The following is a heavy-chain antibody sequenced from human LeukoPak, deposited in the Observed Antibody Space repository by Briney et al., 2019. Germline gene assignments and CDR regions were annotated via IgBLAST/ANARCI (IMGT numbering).Heavy chain of an antibody. V-gene: IGHV1-69*05. Sequence: SVKVSCKASGGTFSSYAISWVRQAPGQGLEWMGRIIPIFGTANYAQKFQGRVTITTDESTSTAYMELSSLRSEDTAVYYCARVRYEEGSGWLFDYWGQGTLVTVSS. J-gene: IGHJ4*02. D-gene: IGHD6-19*01. CDR2: IIPIFGTA. CDR3: ARVRYEEGSGWLFDY. CDR1: GGTFSSYA.